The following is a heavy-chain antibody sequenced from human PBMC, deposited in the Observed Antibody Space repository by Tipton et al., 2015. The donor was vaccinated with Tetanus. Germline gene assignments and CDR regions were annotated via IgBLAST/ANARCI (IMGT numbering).Heavy chain of an antibody. D-gene: IGHD2-15*01. J-gene: IGHJ5*01. CDR2: IFPVYGTA. V-gene: IGHV1-69*01. CDR1: GGTFRTYA. Sequence: QSGAEVKRPGSSVRVSCKTSGGTFRTYAISWVRQAPGQGLEWMGGIFPVYGTANYAPQFQGRVTITADEPTGTAYMELNSLILEDTAVYYCARPDRYCSGGSCYLALDSWGQGTLITISS. CDR3: ARPDRYCSGGSCYLALDS.